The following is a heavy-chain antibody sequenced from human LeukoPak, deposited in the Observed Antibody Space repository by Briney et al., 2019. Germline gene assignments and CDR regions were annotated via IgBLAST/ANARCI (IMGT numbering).Heavy chain of an antibody. CDR2: IIPIFGTA. Sequence: GASVKVSCKASGGTFSSYAISWVRQAPGQGLEWMGGIIPIFGTANYAQKFQGRVTITADKSTSTAYMELSSLRSEDTAVYYCARSRGGYDWDFDYWGQGTLVTVSS. J-gene: IGHJ4*02. V-gene: IGHV1-69*06. CDR1: GGTFSSYA. CDR3: ARSRGGYDWDFDY. D-gene: IGHD5-12*01.